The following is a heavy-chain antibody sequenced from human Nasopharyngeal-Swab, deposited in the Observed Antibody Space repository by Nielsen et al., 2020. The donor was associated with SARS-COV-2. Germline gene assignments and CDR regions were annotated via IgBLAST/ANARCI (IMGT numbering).Heavy chain of an antibody. Sequence: RQAPGKGLEWIGEINHSGSTNYNPSLKSRVTISVDTSKNQFSLKLSSVTAADTAVYYCARGPRRQSVVVPAAMRSMDAWGQGTTVTVSS. J-gene: IGHJ6*02. D-gene: IGHD2-2*01. V-gene: IGHV4-34*01. CDR2: INHSGST. CDR3: ARGPRRQSVVVPAAMRSMDA.